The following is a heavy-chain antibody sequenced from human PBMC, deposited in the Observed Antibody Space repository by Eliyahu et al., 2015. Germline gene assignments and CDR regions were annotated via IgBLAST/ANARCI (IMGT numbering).Heavy chain of an antibody. Sequence: QVQLVESGGGVVQPGRSLRLSCAASGFXFXXXGMHWVRQAPGKGLGWXAVIWYDGSNKYYADSVKGRFTISRDNSKNTLYLQMNSLRAEDTAVYYCARDPLRDRLFYYYGMDVWGQGTTVTVSS. D-gene: IGHD3-3*01. CDR3: ARDPLRDRLFYYYGMDV. V-gene: IGHV3-33*01. CDR2: IWYDGSNK. CDR1: GFXFXXXG. J-gene: IGHJ6*02.